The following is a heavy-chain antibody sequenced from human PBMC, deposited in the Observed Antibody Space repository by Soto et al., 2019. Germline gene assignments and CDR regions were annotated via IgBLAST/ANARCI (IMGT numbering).Heavy chain of an antibody. J-gene: IGHJ4*02. CDR2: INHSGST. CDR3: ARARGSGSYYVY. D-gene: IGHD3-10*01. CDR1: GGSFSGYY. Sequence: QVQLQQWGAGLLKPSETLSLTCAVYGGSFSGYYWSWIRQPPGKGLEWIGEINHSGSTNYNPSLKRRVTTPVATSKNQFSLKLSSVTAADTAVYYCARARGSGSYYVYWGQGTLVTVSS. V-gene: IGHV4-34*01.